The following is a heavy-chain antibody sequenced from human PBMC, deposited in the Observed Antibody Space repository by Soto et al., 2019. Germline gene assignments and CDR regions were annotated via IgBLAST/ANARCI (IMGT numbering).Heavy chain of an antibody. Sequence: PKISCKGSGYIFTNYWIGCVRQMPGKGLEWMGSVYPADSETRYSPSFQGQVTISADKSINTAYLQWSSLKASDTAMYYCARSGVMAINWFGPRRQGTLVTTSP. V-gene: IGHV5-51*01. D-gene: IGHD2-21*01. CDR1: GYIFTNYW. CDR3: ARSGVMAINWFGP. J-gene: IGHJ5*02. CDR2: VYPADSET.